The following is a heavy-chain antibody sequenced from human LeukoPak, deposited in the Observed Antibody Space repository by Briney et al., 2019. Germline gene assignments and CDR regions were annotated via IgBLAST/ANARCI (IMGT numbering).Heavy chain of an antibody. CDR2: FDPEDGET. CDR1: GYTLTELS. D-gene: IGHD6-13*01. V-gene: IGHV1-24*01. Sequence: ASVKVSCKVSGYTLTELSMHWVRQAPGKGLEWMGGFDPEDGETIYAQKFQGRVTMTEDTSTDTAYMELSSLRSEDTAVYYCATDPGYSSSWYYWVQGTLLTVSS. CDR3: ATDPGYSSSWYY. J-gene: IGHJ4*02.